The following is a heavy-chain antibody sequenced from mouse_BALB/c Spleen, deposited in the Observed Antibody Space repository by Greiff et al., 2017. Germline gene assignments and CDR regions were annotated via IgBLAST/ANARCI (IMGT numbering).Heavy chain of an antibody. V-gene: IGHV5-17*02. D-gene: IGHD1-2*01. CDR2: ISSGSSTI. CDR3: ARGWDYGDWFAY. J-gene: IGHJ3*01. Sequence: DVKLVESGGGLVQPGGSRKLSCAASGFTFSSFGMHWVRQAPEKGLEWVAYISSGSSTIYYADTVKGRFTISRDNPKNTLFLQMTSLRSEDTAMYYCARGWDYGDWFAYWGQGTLVTVSA. CDR1: GFTFSSFG.